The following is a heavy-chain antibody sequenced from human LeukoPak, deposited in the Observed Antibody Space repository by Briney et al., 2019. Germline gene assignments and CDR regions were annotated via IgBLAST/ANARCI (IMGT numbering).Heavy chain of an antibody. J-gene: IGHJ4*02. CDR2: TSSNGEVK. D-gene: IGHD1-1*01. CDR3: ARDFNWNEPYYFDY. CDR1: GFILENHA. Sequence: GGSLRLSCVASGFILENHAMSWIRQAPGKGLEWVSGTSSNGEVKYYADSVKGRFTVSRDNSKDTLYLQMDSLGVGDTAMYYCARDFNWNEPYYFDYWGPGTLVTVSS. V-gene: IGHV3-23*01.